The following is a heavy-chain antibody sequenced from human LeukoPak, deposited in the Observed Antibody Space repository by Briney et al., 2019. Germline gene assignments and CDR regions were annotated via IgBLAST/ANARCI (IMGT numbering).Heavy chain of an antibody. V-gene: IGHV4-38-2*02. Sequence: SETLSLTCTVSGYSISGGYYWGWIRQPPGKGLEWIGSIYHNGNTFYNPSLKSRVTKSVDTSKNQFSLKLSSVTAADTAVYYCARESKYYYDSGIYFYSTVSDYWGQGILVTVSS. CDR2: IYHNGNT. D-gene: IGHD3-22*01. CDR3: ARESKYYYDSGIYFYSTVSDY. J-gene: IGHJ4*02. CDR1: GYSISGGYY.